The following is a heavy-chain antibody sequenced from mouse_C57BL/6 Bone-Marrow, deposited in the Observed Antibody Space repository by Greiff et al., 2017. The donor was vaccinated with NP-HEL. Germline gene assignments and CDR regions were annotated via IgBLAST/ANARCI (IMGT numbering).Heavy chain of an antibody. CDR2: IRLKSDNYAT. Sequence: EVQLQQSGGGLVQPGGSMKLSCVASGFTFSNYWMNWVRQSPEKGLEWVAQIRLKSDNYATHYAESVKGRFTISRDDSKSSVYLQMNNLRAEDTGIYYCTEILRLYAMDYWGQGTSVTVSS. V-gene: IGHV6-3*01. CDR3: TEILRLYAMDY. CDR1: GFTFSNYW. J-gene: IGHJ4*01. D-gene: IGHD1-2*01.